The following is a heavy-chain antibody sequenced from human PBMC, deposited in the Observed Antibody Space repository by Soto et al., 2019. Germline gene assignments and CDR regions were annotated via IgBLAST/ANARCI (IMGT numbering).Heavy chain of an antibody. V-gene: IGHV4-31*03. CDR2: IYYSGST. CDR3: ARDWGLAEPYGMDV. CDR1: GGSISSGGYY. D-gene: IGHD2-21*02. J-gene: IGHJ6*02. Sequence: PSETLSLTCTVSGGSISSGGYYWSWIRQHPGKGLEWIGYIYYSGSTYYNPSLKSRVTISVDTSKNQFSLKLSSVTAADTAVYYCARDWGLAEPYGMDVWGQGTTVTVSS.